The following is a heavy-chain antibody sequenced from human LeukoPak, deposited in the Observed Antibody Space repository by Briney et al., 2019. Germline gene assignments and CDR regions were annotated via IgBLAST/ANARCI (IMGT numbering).Heavy chain of an antibody. CDR2: INHSGST. V-gene: IGHV4-34*01. D-gene: IGHD3-9*01. J-gene: IGHJ4*02. CDR3: ARVGRLRYFDWLFIDY. Sequence: SETLSLTCAVYGGSFSGYYWSWIRQPPGKGLEWIGEINHSGSTNYNPSLKSRVTISVDTSKNQFSLKLSSVTAADTAVYYCARVGRLRYFDWLFIDYWGQGTLVTVFS. CDR1: GGSFSGYY.